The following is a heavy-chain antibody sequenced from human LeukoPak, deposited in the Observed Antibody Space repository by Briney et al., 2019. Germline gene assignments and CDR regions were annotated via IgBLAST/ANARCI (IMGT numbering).Heavy chain of an antibody. CDR3: ARDLQQLDRHPIFDY. CDR2: ISAYNGNT. Sequence: GASVKVSCKASGYTFTSYGISWVRQAPGQGLEWMGWISAYNGNTNYAQKLQGRVTMTTDTSTSTAYMELRSLRSEDTAVYYCARDLQQLDRHPIFDYWGQGTLVTVSS. V-gene: IGHV1-18*01. D-gene: IGHD6-13*01. J-gene: IGHJ4*02. CDR1: GYTFTSYG.